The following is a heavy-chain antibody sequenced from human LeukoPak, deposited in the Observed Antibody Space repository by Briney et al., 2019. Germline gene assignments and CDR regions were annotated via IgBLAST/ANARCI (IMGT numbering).Heavy chain of an antibody. CDR2: IYYSGST. Sequence: SETLSLTCSVSGGSVSSGSYYWSWIRQPPGKGLEWIGYIYYSGSTNYNPSLKSRVTISVDTSKNQFSLKLSSVTAADTAVYYCARALVTAILYEDWGQGTLVTVSS. CDR3: ARALVTAILYED. V-gene: IGHV4-61*01. D-gene: IGHD2-21*02. CDR1: GGSVSSGSYY. J-gene: IGHJ4*02.